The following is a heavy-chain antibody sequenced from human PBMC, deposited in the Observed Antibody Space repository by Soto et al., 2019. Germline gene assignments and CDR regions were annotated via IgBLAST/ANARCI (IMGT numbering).Heavy chain of an antibody. CDR1: GYTFSAYT. V-gene: IGHV1-3*01. J-gene: IGHJ3*02. CDR3: ARDTETLGPRANDWLDI. CDR2: INVGSGNT. Sequence: ATVKVSCKAAGYTFSAYTMNWVRQAPGQSLEWMGWINVGSGNTRYSQNFQGRVSITRDTSASTVYMELTGLKSEDTAMYYCARDTETLGPRANDWLDIWGQGTMVTVSS. D-gene: IGHD3-9*01.